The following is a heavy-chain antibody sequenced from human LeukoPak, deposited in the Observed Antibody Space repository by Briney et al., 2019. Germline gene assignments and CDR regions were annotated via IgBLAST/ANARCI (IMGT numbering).Heavy chain of an antibody. V-gene: IGHV4-39*01. CDR1: GGSISSNSYY. Sequence: SETLSLTCAVSGGSISSNSYYWGWIRQSPGKELEWIGSVYVSGRTNDNPSLKTRVTMSVDTSENSFSLRLTSVTAADTAVYYCARQGPAYYFDHWGQGNLVTVSS. CDR3: ARQGPAYYFDH. CDR2: VYVSGRT. J-gene: IGHJ4*02.